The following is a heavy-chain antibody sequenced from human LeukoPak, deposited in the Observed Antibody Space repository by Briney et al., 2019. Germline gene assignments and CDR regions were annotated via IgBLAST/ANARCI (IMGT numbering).Heavy chain of an antibody. J-gene: IGHJ4*02. CDR2: INPSGGST. CDR3: ARGRDYYDSSGARDY. V-gene: IGHV1-46*01. Sequence: GASVKVSCKASGYIFTSYYMHWVRQAPGQGLEWMGIINPSGGSTSYAQKFQGRVTMTRDTSTSTVYMELSSLRSEDTDVYYCARGRDYYDSSGARDYWGQGTLVTVSS. D-gene: IGHD3-22*01. CDR1: GYIFTSYY.